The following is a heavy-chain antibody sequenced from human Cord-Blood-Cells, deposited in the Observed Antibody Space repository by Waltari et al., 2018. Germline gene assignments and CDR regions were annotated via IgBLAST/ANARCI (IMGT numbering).Heavy chain of an antibody. V-gene: IGHV5-10-1*01. Sequence: VQLVQSGAEAKKPGESLSISCMGSGYSCTSYWIRWVRQLPGKGLEWMGRIDPSDSYTNYSPSFQGHVTISADKSISTAYLQWSSLKASDTAMYYCARHGGSSWYFYFDYWGQGTLVTVSS. D-gene: IGHD6-13*01. J-gene: IGHJ4*02. CDR2: IDPSDSYT. CDR1: GYSCTSYW. CDR3: ARHGGSSWYFYFDY.